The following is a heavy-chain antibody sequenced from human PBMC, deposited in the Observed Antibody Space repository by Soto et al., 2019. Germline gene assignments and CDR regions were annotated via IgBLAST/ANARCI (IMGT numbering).Heavy chain of an antibody. V-gene: IGHV1-8*01. J-gene: IGHJ6*02. D-gene: IGHD1-1*01. CDR3: ARERTGTTSMDV. CDR1: GYTFTSYD. CDR2: MNPNSGNT. Sequence: QVQLVQSGAEVKKHGASVKVSSKASGYTFTSYDITWVRQATGQGLEWMGWMNPNSGNTGYAQKFQGRVTMTRNTSISTAYMELSSLRSEDTAVYYCARERTGTTSMDVWGQGTTVTVSS.